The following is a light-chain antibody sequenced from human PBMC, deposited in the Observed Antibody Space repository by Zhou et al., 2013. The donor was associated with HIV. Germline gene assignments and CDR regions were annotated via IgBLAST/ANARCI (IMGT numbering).Light chain of an antibody. CDR3: QQRDSLPWT. CDR1: QHIANF. Sequence: DIQLTQSPSSLSASVGDRVTITCQASQHIANFLNWYQQKPGKAPKLLIYDASNLETGVPSTFSGSGAGTHFTLTITSMQPEDVATYFCQQRDSLPWTFGQGTKVDVK. V-gene: IGKV1-33*01. J-gene: IGKJ1*01. CDR2: DAS.